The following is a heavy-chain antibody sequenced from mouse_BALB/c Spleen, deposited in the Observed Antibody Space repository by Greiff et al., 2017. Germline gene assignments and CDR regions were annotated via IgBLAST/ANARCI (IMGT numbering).Heavy chain of an antibody. CDR2: ISSGGST. J-gene: IGHJ2*01. Sequence: EVKLMESGGGLVKPGGSLKLSCAASGFTFSSYAMSWVRQTPEKRLEWVASISSGGSTYYPDSVKGRFTISGDNARNILYLQMSSLRSEDTAMYYCARAIYYYGFDYWGQGTTLTVSS. CDR3: ARAIYYYGFDY. D-gene: IGHD1-1*01. CDR1: GFTFSSYA. V-gene: IGHV5-6-5*01.